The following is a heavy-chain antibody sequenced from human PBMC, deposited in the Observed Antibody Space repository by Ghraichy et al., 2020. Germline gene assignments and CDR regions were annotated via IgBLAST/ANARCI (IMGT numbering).Heavy chain of an antibody. CDR2: IKQDGSEQ. V-gene: IGHV3-7*03. D-gene: IGHD3-9*01. CDR1: GFTFSSYW. Sequence: GGSLRLSCAASGFTFSSYWMSWVRQAPGKGLEWVANIKQDGSEQYYVDSVKGRFTISRDNTRNLLFLQMNSLRAEDTAVYYCARDEELRFFDILSGMVGYFQHWGQGALITVSS. CDR3: ARDEELRFFDILSGMVGYFQH. J-gene: IGHJ1*01.